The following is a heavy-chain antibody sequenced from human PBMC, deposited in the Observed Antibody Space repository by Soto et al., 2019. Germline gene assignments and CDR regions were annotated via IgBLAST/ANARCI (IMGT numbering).Heavy chain of an antibody. D-gene: IGHD6-6*01. Sequence: PXQTLSLTWAISGDSVSSNSAACNWIRHSPSRGLEWLGRTYYRSKWYNDYAVSVKSRITINPDTSKNQFSLQLNSVTPEDTAVYYCARVRVGSSPAHFFDYWGQGTLVTVSS. J-gene: IGHJ4*02. V-gene: IGHV6-1*01. CDR3: ARVRVGSSPAHFFDY. CDR1: GDSVSSNSAA. CDR2: TYYRSKWYN.